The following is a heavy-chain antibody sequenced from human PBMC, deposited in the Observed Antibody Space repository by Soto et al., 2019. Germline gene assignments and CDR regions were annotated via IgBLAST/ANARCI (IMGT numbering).Heavy chain of an antibody. J-gene: IGHJ6*03. D-gene: IGHD6-6*01. CDR2: IGTAGDT. V-gene: IGHV3-13*01. CDR3: ARGMQGKSIAARFYYYYYYMDV. Sequence: TGGSLRLSCAASGFTFSSYDMHWVRQATGKGLEWVSAIGTAGDTYYPGSVKGRFTISRENAKNSLYLQMNSLRAGDTAVYYCARGMQGKSIAARFYYYYYYMDVWGKGTTLTVSS. CDR1: GFTFSSYD.